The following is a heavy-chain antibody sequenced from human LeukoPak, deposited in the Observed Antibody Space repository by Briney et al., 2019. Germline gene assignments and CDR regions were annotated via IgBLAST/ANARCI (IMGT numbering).Heavy chain of an antibody. D-gene: IGHD2-2*01. CDR1: GYTFTNYG. J-gene: IGHJ4*02. CDR3: ARGYCTSTSCPGGKDY. Sequence: ASVKLSCKASGYTFTNYGISWVRQPPGQGLEWMGWISVYNGDTNYAQKFQDRVTMTTDTSTSTAYMELRSLRSDDTAVYYCARGYCTSTSCPGGKDYWGQGTLVTVSS. CDR2: ISVYNGDT. V-gene: IGHV1-18*01.